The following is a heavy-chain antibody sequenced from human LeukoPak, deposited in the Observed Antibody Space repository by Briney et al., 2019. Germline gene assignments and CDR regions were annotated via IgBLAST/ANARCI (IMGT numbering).Heavy chain of an antibody. V-gene: IGHV3-23*01. Sequence: GGSLRLSCAASGFTFRIHAMSWVRQAPGKGLEWVSTIGSGDDLHYADSVKGRFTVSRDDPQNTLYLQMNSLRAEDAAIYYCTKARDFCSGGSCYLVPMDVWGQGSTVTVSS. CDR3: TKARDFCSGGSCYLVPMDV. CDR1: GFTFRIHA. CDR2: IGSGDDL. J-gene: IGHJ6*02. D-gene: IGHD2-15*01.